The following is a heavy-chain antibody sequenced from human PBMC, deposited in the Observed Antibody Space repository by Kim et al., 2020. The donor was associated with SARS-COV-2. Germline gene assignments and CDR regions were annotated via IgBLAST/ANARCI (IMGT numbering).Heavy chain of an antibody. CDR2: ISGSGGST. Sequence: GGSLRLSCAASGFTFSSYAMSWVRQAPGKGLEWVSAISGSGGSTYYADSVKGRFTISRDNSKNTLYLQMNSLRAEDTAVYYCAITSGGGSAGGMDVWGQGTTVTVSS. V-gene: IGHV3-23*01. CDR1: GFTFSSYA. D-gene: IGHD3-10*01. J-gene: IGHJ6*02. CDR3: AITSGGGSAGGMDV.